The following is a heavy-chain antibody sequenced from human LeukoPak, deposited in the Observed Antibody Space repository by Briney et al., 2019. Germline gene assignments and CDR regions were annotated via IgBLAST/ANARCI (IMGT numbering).Heavy chain of an antibody. Sequence: GESLRLSCAASGFTFSSYAMSWVRQAPGKGLEWVSAISGSGGSTYYADSVKGRFTISRDNSKNTLYLQMNSLKAEDTAVYYCAKDPRPNSSGWYGGPFDYWGQGTLVTVSS. CDR2: ISGSGGST. V-gene: IGHV3-23*01. D-gene: IGHD6-19*01. J-gene: IGHJ4*02. CDR1: GFTFSSYA. CDR3: AKDPRPNSSGWYGGPFDY.